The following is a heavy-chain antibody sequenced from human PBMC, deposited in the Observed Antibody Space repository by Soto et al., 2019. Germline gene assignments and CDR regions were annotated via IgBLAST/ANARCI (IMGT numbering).Heavy chain of an antibody. CDR2: ISSSSSYI. CDR3: ARAAYYDFWSGRNWFDP. J-gene: IGHJ5*02. CDR1: GFTFSSYS. V-gene: IGHV3-21*01. Sequence: GGSLRLSCAASGFTFSSYSMNWVRQAPGKGLEWVSSISSSSSYIYYADSVKGRFTISRDNAKNSLYLQMNSLRAEDTAVYYCARAAYYDFWSGRNWFDPWGQGTLVTVSS. D-gene: IGHD3-3*01.